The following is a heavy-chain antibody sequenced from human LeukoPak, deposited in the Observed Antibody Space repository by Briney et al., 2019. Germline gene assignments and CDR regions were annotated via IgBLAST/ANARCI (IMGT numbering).Heavy chain of an antibody. V-gene: IGHV4-34*01. Sequence: SETLSLTCAVYGGSFSGYYWSWIRQPPGKGLEWIGEINHSGSTNYNPSLESRVTISVDTSKNQFSLKLSSVTAADTAVYYCARGTTMVRGVISESWFDPWGQGTLVTVSS. CDR1: GGSFSGYY. D-gene: IGHD3-10*01. J-gene: IGHJ5*02. CDR3: ARGTTMVRGVISESWFDP. CDR2: INHSGST.